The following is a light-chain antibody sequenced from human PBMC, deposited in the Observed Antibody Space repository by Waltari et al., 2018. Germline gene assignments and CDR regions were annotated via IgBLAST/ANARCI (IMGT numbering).Light chain of an antibody. CDR3: YSAADNNLV. Sequence: SYELTQPSSVSVSPGQTVRITCSGDVLSKKYARWFQQKPGQAPVLVIFKDNERPSGIPGRFSGSSSGTTVTLTISGAQVEDEADYYCYSAADNNLVFGGGTKLTVL. CDR2: KDN. V-gene: IGLV3-27*01. J-gene: IGLJ2*01. CDR1: VLSKKY.